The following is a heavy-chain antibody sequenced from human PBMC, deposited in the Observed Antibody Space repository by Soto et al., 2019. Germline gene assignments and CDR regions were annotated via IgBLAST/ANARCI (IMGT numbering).Heavy chain of an antibody. J-gene: IGHJ4*02. CDR3: ARRGSGSYYDN. CDR2: ISGSGGST. D-gene: IGHD1-26*01. V-gene: IGHV3-23*01. CDR1: GFTFSSYA. Sequence: EVQLLESGGGLVQPGGSLRLSCAASGFTFSSYAMRWVRQAPVKGLEWVSAISGSGGSTYYADSVKGRFTISRDNSKNTLYLQMNSLRAEDTAAYYCARRGSGSYYDNWGQGTLVTVSS.